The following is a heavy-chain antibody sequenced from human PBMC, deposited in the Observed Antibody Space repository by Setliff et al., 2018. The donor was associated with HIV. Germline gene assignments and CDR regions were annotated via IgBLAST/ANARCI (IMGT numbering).Heavy chain of an antibody. J-gene: IGHJ4*02. D-gene: IGHD7-27*01. CDR1: GASINSGTYY. CDR2: IYTSGST. Sequence: SETLSLTCTVSGASINSGTYYWSWIRQPAGKGLQWIGRIYTSGSTYYSPSLKSRVTISLDTSKNQFSLRLSSVTAADTAVFYCAREPRGTWGGPPYYFDYWGQGALVTVSS. V-gene: IGHV4-61*02. CDR3: AREPRGTWGGPPYYFDY.